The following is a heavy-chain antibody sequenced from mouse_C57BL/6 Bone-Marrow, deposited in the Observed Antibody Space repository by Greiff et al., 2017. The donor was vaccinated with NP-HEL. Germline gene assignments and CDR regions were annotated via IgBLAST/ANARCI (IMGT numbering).Heavy chain of an antibody. Sequence: QVQLQQSGPELVKPGASVKISCKASGYAFSSSWMNWVKQRPGKGLEWIGRIYPGDGDTNYNGKFKGKATLTADKSSSTAYMQLSSLTSEDSAVYFCARPFYYNCGFAYWGQGTLVTVSA. CDR3: ARPFYYNCGFAY. D-gene: IGHD2-1*01. V-gene: IGHV1-82*01. CDR2: IYPGDGDT. J-gene: IGHJ3*01. CDR1: GYAFSSSW.